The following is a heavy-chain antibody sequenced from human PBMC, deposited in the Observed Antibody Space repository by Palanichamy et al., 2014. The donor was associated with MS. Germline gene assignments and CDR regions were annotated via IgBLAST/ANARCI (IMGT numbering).Heavy chain of an antibody. CDR2: IKPSDGYT. J-gene: IGHJ4*02. Sequence: QVQLVPSGAEVKKPGASVKVSCKASGYTFTSYYMHWVRQAPGQGLAYVGFIKPSDGYTKYPQNFQGRVTMTRDTSTSTVYMELSSLRSEDTAVYYCAREMPAATHFDYWGQGTLVTVSS. CDR3: AREMPAATHFDY. V-gene: IGHV1-46*01. CDR1: GYTFTSYY. D-gene: IGHD2-2*01.